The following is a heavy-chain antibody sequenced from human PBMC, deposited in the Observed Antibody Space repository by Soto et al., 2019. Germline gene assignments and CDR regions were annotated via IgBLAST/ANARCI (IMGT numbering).Heavy chain of an antibody. V-gene: IGHV4-39*01. D-gene: IGHD3-10*01. CDR2: ITYSGST. CDR1: GGSISSSGHF. Sequence: SETLSLTCIVSGGSISSSGHFWGWVRQSPGKGPEYIGSITYSGSTYYNPSLKSRLTISVDTSKNQFSLKLSSVTAADTAVYYCARRTYGSGSPLGYYWGQGTLVTVSS. CDR3: ARRTYGSGSPLGYY. J-gene: IGHJ4*02.